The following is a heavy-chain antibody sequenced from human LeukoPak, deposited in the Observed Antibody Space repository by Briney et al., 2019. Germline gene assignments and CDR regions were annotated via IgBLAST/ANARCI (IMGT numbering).Heavy chain of an antibody. D-gene: IGHD6-19*01. CDR3: ARDRIAVAGTGAGKCHERVFDY. Sequence: SGTLSLTCLVSGCIISSYYWRWIRPPPAKGLEGVGYIYYSGSSNYNPSLMSGVTISVDASKNQFSLKLSSVTAAETDVYYCARDRIAVAGTGAGKCHERVFDYWGQGTLVTVSS. J-gene: IGHJ4*02. V-gene: IGHV4-59*01. CDR1: GCIISSYY. CDR2: IYYSGSS.